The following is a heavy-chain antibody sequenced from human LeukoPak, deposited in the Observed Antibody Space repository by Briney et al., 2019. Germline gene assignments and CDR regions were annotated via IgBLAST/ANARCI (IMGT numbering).Heavy chain of an antibody. J-gene: IGHJ1*01. CDR1: GGTFSSYA. Sequence: ASVKVSCKASGGTFSSYAISWVRQAPGQGLEWMGGIIPIFGTANYAQKFQGKVTITADESTSTAYMELSSLRSEDTAVYYCASYHDSSGYYYQRFNYFQYWGQGTLVTVSS. D-gene: IGHD3-22*01. CDR2: IIPIFGTA. V-gene: IGHV1-69*01. CDR3: ASYHDSSGYYYQRFNYFQY.